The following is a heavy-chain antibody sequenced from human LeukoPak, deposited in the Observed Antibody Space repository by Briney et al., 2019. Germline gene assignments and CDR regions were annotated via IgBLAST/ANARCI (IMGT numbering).Heavy chain of an antibody. D-gene: IGHD3-16*01. Sequence: GGSLRLSCAASGFTFSSYAMSWVRQAPGKGLEWVSAISGSGGSTYYADSVKGRFTISRDNAKNTVYLEMNSLRAEDTAVYYCVRGQLWSYYHDYWGQGTLVTVSS. V-gene: IGHV3-23*01. J-gene: IGHJ4*02. CDR2: ISGSGGST. CDR3: VRGQLWSYYHDY. CDR1: GFTFSSYA.